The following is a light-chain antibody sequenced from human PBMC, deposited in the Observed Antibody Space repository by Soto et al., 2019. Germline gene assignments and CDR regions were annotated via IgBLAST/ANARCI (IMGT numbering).Light chain of an antibody. V-gene: IGKV1-39*01. Sequence: IQLTQSPSSLSSSLGDRVTISCQASQSISTYLNWYKQKPGKAPKLLIYAASNLQGGVPSRFSGSGAVTDFTLTISSLKPEDFETYYCQQSFSTPPTFGQGTKVDIK. CDR1: QSISTY. J-gene: IGKJ1*01. CDR3: QQSFSTPPT. CDR2: AAS.